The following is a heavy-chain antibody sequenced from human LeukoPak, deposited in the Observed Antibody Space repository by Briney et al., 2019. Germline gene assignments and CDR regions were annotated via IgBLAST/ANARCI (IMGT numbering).Heavy chain of an antibody. J-gene: IGHJ3*02. Sequence: PVGSVRLSCAASGFTFSSYSMNWVRQAPGKGLEWVSSISSSSSHIYYADSVKGRFTISRDNAKNSLYLQMNSLRAEDTAVYYCARSSPHCSSTSCYNDAFDIWGQGTMVTVSS. V-gene: IGHV3-21*01. CDR2: ISSSSSHI. CDR3: ARSSPHCSSTSCYNDAFDI. CDR1: GFTFSSYS. D-gene: IGHD2-2*02.